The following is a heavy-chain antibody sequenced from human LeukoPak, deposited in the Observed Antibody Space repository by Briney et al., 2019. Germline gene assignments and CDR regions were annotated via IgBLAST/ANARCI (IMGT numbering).Heavy chain of an antibody. CDR1: GGSISGHY. CDR2: IHYSGRP. Sequence: SETLSLTCTVSGGSISGHYWTWIRQPPGKGREGIGQIHYSGRPDYNPSLKSRVTISVDTSKNQLTLKVTSVTGADTAAYYCARFGVDYDMDVWGQGTTVTVPS. CDR3: ARFGVDYDMDV. D-gene: IGHD3-16*01. J-gene: IGHJ6*02. V-gene: IGHV4-59*11.